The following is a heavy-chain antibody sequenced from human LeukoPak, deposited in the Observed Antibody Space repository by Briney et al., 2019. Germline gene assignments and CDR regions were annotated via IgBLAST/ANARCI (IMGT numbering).Heavy chain of an antibody. CDR1: GYTFTSYG. D-gene: IGHD6-6*01. V-gene: IGHV1-18*01. CDR2: ISAYNDNT. Sequence: ASVKVSCKASGYTFTSYGISWVRQAPGQGLEWMGWISAYNDNTNYAQKLQGRVTMTTGTSTGTAYMELRSLRSDDTAVYFCARDRSQYSGLDYWGQGTLVTVSS. J-gene: IGHJ4*02. CDR3: ARDRSQYSGLDY.